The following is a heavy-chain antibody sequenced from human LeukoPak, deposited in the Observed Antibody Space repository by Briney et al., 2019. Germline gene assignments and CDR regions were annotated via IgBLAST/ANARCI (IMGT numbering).Heavy chain of an antibody. V-gene: IGHV4-34*01. CDR1: GGSFSGYY. J-gene: IGHJ5*02. Sequence: KSSETLSLTCAVYGGSFSGYYWSWIRQPPGKGLEWIGEINHSGSTNYNPSLKSRVTISVDTSKNQFSLKLSSVTAADTAVYYCARGGYSWYDDWGQGTLVTISS. CDR3: ARGGYSWYDD. CDR2: INHSGST.